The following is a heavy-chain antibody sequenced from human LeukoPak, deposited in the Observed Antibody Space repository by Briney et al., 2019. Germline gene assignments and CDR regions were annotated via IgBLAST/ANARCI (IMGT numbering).Heavy chain of an antibody. CDR1: GYSFTNYW. Sequence: GESLKISCQGSGYSFTNYWIGWVRQMPGKGLEWMGIIYAGDSQNRYSPSFEGQITISVGKSNSTAYLQWSSLKASDTAIYYCAITISNWFDPWGQGTLVTVSS. CDR3: AITISNWFDP. V-gene: IGHV5-51*01. J-gene: IGHJ5*02. CDR2: IYAGDSQN. D-gene: IGHD2-2*01.